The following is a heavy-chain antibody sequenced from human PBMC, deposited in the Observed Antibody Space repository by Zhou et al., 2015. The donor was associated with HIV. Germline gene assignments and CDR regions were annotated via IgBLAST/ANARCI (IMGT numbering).Heavy chain of an antibody. CDR2: IIPIFGTA. D-gene: IGHD3-22*01. CDR3: AFREAGDSSGYYGYFDY. V-gene: IGHV1-69*01. CDR1: GGTFSSYA. Sequence: QVQLVQSGAEVKKPGSSVKVSCKASGGTFSSYAISWVRQAPGQGLEWMGGIIPIFGTANYAQKFQGRVTITADESTSTAYMELSSLRSEDTAVYYCAFREAGDSSGYYGYFDYWGQGTLVTVSS. J-gene: IGHJ4*02.